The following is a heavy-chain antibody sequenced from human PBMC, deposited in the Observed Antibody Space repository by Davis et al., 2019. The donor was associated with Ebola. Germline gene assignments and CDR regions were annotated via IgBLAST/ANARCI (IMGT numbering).Heavy chain of an antibody. CDR1: GYTFTSYG. Sequence: ASVKVSCKSSGYTFTSYGLVWVRYAPGLGLEWMGCISGFNTNTNFAQKFQGRVTVSKDTSTNTAYIDLRSLTSDDKAIYYCARAPNYDVLTGTSSYYFDYWGQGTLVTVSS. CDR2: ISGFNTNT. V-gene: IGHV1-18*04. D-gene: IGHD3-9*01. CDR3: ARAPNYDVLTGTSSYYFDY. J-gene: IGHJ4*02.